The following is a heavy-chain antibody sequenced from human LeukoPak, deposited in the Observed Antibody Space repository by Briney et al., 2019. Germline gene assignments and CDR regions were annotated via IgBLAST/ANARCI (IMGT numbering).Heavy chain of an antibody. D-gene: IGHD3-22*01. CDR1: GYTFTNYG. Sequence: ASVKVSCKASGYTFTNYGISWVRQAPGQGLEWMGWISAYNGNTNYAQKLQGRVTMTTDTSTSTAYMELRSLRSDDTAVYYCARDRSHYYDSSGYPRDFDYWGQGTLVTVSS. J-gene: IGHJ4*02. CDR3: ARDRSHYYDSSGYPRDFDY. V-gene: IGHV1-18*01. CDR2: ISAYNGNT.